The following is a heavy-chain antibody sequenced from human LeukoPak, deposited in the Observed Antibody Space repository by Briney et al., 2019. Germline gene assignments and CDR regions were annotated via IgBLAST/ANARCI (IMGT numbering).Heavy chain of an antibody. CDR3: TTADGSSWYFDY. Sequence: GGSLRLSCAASGFTFSNAWMSWVRQAPGKGLEWVGRIKSKTDGGTTDYAAPVKGRFTISRDDSKNTLYQQMNSLKTEDTAVYYCTTADGSSWYFDYWGQGTLVTVSS. D-gene: IGHD6-13*01. CDR2: IKSKTDGGTT. CDR1: GFTFSNAW. V-gene: IGHV3-15*01. J-gene: IGHJ4*02.